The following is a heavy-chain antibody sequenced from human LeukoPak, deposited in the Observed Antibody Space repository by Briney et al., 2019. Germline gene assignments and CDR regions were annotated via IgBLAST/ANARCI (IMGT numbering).Heavy chain of an antibody. Sequence: PSGTLSLTCTVSGGSISSGGYYWSWIRQHPGKGLEWIGYIYYSGSTYYNPSLKSRVTISVDTSKSQFSLKLSSVTAADTAVYYCARDRIAYYDSSGYVTTRYYYGMDVWGQGTTVTVSS. CDR3: ARDRIAYYDSSGYVTTRYYYGMDV. J-gene: IGHJ6*02. CDR1: GGSISSGGYY. D-gene: IGHD3-22*01. CDR2: IYYSGST. V-gene: IGHV4-31*03.